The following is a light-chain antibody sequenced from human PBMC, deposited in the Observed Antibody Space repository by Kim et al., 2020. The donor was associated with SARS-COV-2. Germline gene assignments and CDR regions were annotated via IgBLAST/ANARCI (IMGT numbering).Light chain of an antibody. CDR1: HEVSSN. CDR3: QQYNNWDPVT. J-gene: IGKJ4*01. Sequence: ERATPTARPSHEVSSNLSWCQQKPGQAPRLLIYGASARATGSPARFSGSGSGTEFSLTISSLQSEDFAIYYCQQYNNWDPVTFGGGTKVEIK. V-gene: IGKV3-15*01. CDR2: GAS.